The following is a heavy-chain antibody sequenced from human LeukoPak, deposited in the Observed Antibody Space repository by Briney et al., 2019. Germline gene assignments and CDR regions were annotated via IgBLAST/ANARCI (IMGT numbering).Heavy chain of an antibody. CDR3: AKDTASSWWYFDL. V-gene: IGHV3-23*01. CDR2: ISNSGFST. Sequence: GGSLRLSCAASGFTFSSYAMSWVRQAPGKGLEWVSAISNSGFSTYYADSVKGRFTISRDNSKNTLYLQMNSLRAEDTAVYYCAKDTASSWWYFDLWGRGTLVTVSS. CDR1: GFTFSSYA. J-gene: IGHJ2*01. D-gene: IGHD5-18*01.